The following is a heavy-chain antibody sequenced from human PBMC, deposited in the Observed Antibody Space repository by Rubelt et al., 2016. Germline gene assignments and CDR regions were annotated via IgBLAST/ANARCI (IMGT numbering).Heavy chain of an antibody. D-gene: IGHD5-24*01. CDR2: IYYSGST. Sequence: QLQLQESGPGLVKPSETLSLTCTVSGGSISSSSYYWGWIRQPPGKGLEWIGSIYYSGSTYYNPSLKSRVTISVDTTKNPFSLKRSSVTAADTAVYYCARHVVATIHGMRYLDYWGQGTLVTVSS. CDR1: GGSISSSSYY. CDR3: ARHVVATIHGMRYLDY. J-gene: IGHJ4*02. V-gene: IGHV4-39*01.